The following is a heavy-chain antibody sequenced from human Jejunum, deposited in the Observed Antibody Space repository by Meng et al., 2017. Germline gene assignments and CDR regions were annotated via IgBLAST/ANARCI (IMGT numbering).Heavy chain of an antibody. D-gene: IGHD2-2*01. J-gene: IGHJ4*02. CDR3: ARGELLWDY. Sequence: QVQLQESGPGLVKPLQTLSLTCPVSGDSISSGEYFWSWIRQPPGKGLEWIGYMDYRGSTFYNPSLKSRVTISVDTSKNQFSLKLSSVTAADTAVYFCARGELLWDYWGQGTLVTVSS. V-gene: IGHV4-30-4*01. CDR2: MDYRGST. CDR1: GDSISSGEYF.